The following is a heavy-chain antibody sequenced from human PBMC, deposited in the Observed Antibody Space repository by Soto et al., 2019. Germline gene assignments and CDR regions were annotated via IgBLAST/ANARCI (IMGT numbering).Heavy chain of an antibody. CDR1: GFTFSSYS. V-gene: IGHV3-48*01. CDR2: ISSSSSTI. Sequence: GGSLRLSCAASGFTFSSYSMNWVRQAPGKGLEWVSYISSSSSTIYYADSVKGRFTISRDNAKNSLYLQMNSLRAEDTAVYYCAREDYIWGSYRLLFDYWGQGTLVTVSS. J-gene: IGHJ4*02. CDR3: AREDYIWGSYRLLFDY. D-gene: IGHD3-16*02.